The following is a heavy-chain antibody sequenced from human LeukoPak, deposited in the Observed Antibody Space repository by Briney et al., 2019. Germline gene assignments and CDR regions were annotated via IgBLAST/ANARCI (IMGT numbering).Heavy chain of an antibody. J-gene: IGHJ4*02. CDR2: IYYSGST. V-gene: IGHV4-39*01. CDR1: GGSISSSSYY. CDR3: ARHRLIAAAGTGRYYFDY. Sequence: SETLPLTCTVSGGSISSSSYYWGWIRQPPGKGLEWIGSIYYSGSTYYNPSLKSRVTISVDTSKNQFSLKLSSVTAADTAVYYCARHRLIAAAGTGRYYFDYWGQGTLVTVSS. D-gene: IGHD6-13*01.